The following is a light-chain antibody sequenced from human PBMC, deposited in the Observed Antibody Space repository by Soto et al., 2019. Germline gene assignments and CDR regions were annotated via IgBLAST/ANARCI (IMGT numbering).Light chain of an antibody. CDR2: DAA. V-gene: IGKV1-39*01. CDR3: QQYNSYSQT. J-gene: IGKJ1*01. Sequence: DIQMTQSPYSLSAAVGDRVTIACRASQNINTYLNWYQQKPGKAPKLLMFDAASLQSGVPSRFSGSGSRTDFTLTITSLQPEDFATYYCQQYNSYSQTFGQGTKVDIK. CDR1: QNINTY.